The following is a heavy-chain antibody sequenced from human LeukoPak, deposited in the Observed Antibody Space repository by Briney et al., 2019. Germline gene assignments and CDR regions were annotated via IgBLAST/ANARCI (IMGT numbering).Heavy chain of an antibody. CDR3: ASRGYCSSTSCPRGAFDI. V-gene: IGHV4-4*02. Sequence: PSGTLSLTCAVSGGSISSSNWWSWVRQPPGKGLEWIGEIYHSGSTNYNPSLKSRVTISVDKSKNQFSLKLSSVTAADTAVYYCASRGYCSSTSCPRGAFDIWGQGTMVTVSS. CDR2: IYHSGST. CDR1: GGSISSSNW. J-gene: IGHJ3*02. D-gene: IGHD2-2*01.